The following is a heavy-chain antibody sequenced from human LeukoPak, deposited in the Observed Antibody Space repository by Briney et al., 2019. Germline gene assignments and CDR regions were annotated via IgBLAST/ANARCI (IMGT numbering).Heavy chain of an antibody. CDR2: INHSGST. V-gene: IGHV4-34*01. CDR3: ARLVVVPAAIVDY. Sequence: ASETLSLTCAVYGGSFSGYYWSWIRQPPGKGLEWIGEINHSGSTNYNPSLKSRVTISVDTSKNQFSLKLSSVTAADTAVYYCARLVVVPAAIVDYWGQGTLVTVSS. CDR1: GGSFSGYY. J-gene: IGHJ4*02. D-gene: IGHD2-2*02.